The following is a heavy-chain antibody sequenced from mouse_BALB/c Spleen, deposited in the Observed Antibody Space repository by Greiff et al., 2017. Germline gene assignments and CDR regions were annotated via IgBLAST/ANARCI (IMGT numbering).Heavy chain of an antibody. CDR3: ARDYYGYGGDAMDY. V-gene: IGHV1-7*01. D-gene: IGHD2-2*01. CDR1: GYTFTSYW. Sequence: VQLQQSGAELAKPGASVKMSCKASGYTFTSYWMHWVKQRPGQGLEWIGYINPSTGYTEYNQKFKDKATLTADKSSSTAYMQLSSLTSEDSAVYYCARDYYGYGGDAMDYWGQGTSVTVSS. J-gene: IGHJ4*01. CDR2: INPSTGYT.